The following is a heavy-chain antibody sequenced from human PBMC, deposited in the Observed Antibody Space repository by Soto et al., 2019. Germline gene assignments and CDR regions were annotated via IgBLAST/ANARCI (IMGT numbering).Heavy chain of an antibody. Sequence: ASVKVSCKASGYTFTSYAMNWVRQAPGQRLEWMGIINPSGGSTSYAQKFQGRVTMTRDTSTSTVYMELSSLRSEDTAVYYCARDRAYGYDFWSGYPYGMDVWGQGTTVTVSS. CDR3: ARDRAYGYDFWSGYPYGMDV. J-gene: IGHJ6*02. CDR1: GYTFTSYA. CDR2: INPSGGST. D-gene: IGHD3-3*01. V-gene: IGHV1-46*01.